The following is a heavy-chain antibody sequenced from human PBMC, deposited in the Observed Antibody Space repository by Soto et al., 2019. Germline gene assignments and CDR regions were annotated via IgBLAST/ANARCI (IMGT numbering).Heavy chain of an antibody. Sequence: ASVKVSCKASGYSFTSYDITWVRQATGQGLEWMGWMSPYSGNTGYAQKFQGRVTMTRNTSISTAYMELTSLRSEETFVYYCAIVYLWDLVVVPAAIYYFDYWGQGTPVTVSS. CDR2: MSPYSGNT. V-gene: IGHV1-8*01. CDR1: GYSFTSYD. J-gene: IGHJ4*02. CDR3: AIVYLWDLVVVPAAIYYFDY. D-gene: IGHD2-2*01.